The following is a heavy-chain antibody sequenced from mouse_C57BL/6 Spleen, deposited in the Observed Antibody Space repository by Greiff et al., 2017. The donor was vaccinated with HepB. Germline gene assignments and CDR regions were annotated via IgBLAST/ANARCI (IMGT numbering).Heavy chain of an antibody. D-gene: IGHD2-2*01. CDR2: IDPANGNT. V-gene: IGHV14-3*01. CDR3: ARGAWVTTKDYAMDY. Sequence: VQLKESVAELVRPGASVKLSCTASGFNIKNTYMHWVKQRPEQGLEWIGRIDPANGNTKYAPKFQGKATITADTSSNTAYLQLSSLTSEDTAIYYCARGAWVTTKDYAMDYWGQGTSVTVSS. J-gene: IGHJ4*01. CDR1: GFNIKNTY.